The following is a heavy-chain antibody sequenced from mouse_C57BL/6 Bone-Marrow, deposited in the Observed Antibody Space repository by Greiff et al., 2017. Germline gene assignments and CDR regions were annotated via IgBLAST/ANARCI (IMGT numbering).Heavy chain of an antibody. V-gene: IGHV1-22*01. CDR3: ARSSYYDYDGGWFAY. Sequence: EVQLQQSGPELVKPGASVKMSCKASGYTFTDYNMHWVKQSHGKSLEWIGYINPNNGGTSYNQKFKGKATLTVNKSSSTAYMELRSLTSEDSAVYYCARSSYYDYDGGWFAYWGQGTLVTVSA. J-gene: IGHJ3*01. CDR2: INPNNGGT. D-gene: IGHD2-4*01. CDR1: GYTFTDYN.